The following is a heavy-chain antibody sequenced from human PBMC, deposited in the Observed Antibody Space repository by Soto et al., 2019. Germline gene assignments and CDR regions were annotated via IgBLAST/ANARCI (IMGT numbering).Heavy chain of an antibody. Sequence: PGESLKISCKRSGYSFTYYWTGWVRQMPGKGLEWMGIIYPVDSDTRYSPSFQGQVTISADKTISTAYLQWSILKASDTAMYSCARQSGTDGTTRLYGMDVWGQGTTVTVSS. CDR1: GYSFTYYW. D-gene: IGHD1-7*01. J-gene: IGHJ6*02. CDR2: IYPVDSDT. V-gene: IGHV5-51*01. CDR3: ARQSGTDGTTRLYGMDV.